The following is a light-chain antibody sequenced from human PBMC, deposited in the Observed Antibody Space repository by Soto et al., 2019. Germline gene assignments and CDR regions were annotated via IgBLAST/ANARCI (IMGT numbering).Light chain of an antibody. CDR1: QSISSW. CDR2: KAS. J-gene: IGKJ5*01. CDR3: QHYNSYST. V-gene: IGKV1-5*03. Sequence: DIQMTQSPSTLSASVGDRVTITCRASQSISSWLAWYQQKPGKAPNLLIYKASSLESGVQSRFSGSGSGTEFTLTISSLQPDDFATYYCQHYNSYSTFGQGTRLEIK.